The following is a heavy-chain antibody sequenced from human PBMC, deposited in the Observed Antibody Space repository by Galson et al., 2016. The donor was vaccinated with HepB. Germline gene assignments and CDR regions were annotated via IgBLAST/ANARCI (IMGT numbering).Heavy chain of an antibody. CDR2: IYHSGIT. Sequence: ETLSLTCTVSGYSISSGYYWGWIRQSPGKGLEWIGCIYHSGITQYNPSLKSRITISVDTSKNQFSLNLTSVTAADTAVYYCARVGFGDLFDYWGQGTLVTVSS. CDR1: GYSISSGYY. J-gene: IGHJ4*02. V-gene: IGHV4-38-2*02. D-gene: IGHD4-17*01. CDR3: ARVGFGDLFDY.